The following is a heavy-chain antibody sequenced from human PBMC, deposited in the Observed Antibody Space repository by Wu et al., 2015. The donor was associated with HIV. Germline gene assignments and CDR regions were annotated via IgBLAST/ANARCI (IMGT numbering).Heavy chain of an antibody. V-gene: IGHV1-8*01. CDR3: ARQTTNLDY. CDR2: MNPNNDYT. CDR1: GYTFTGHD. J-gene: IGHJ4*03. Sequence: QVQLVQSGAEVKKPGASVKVSCEASGYTFTGHDVNWVRQTSGQGLEWMGWMNPNNDYTVYAQRFQGRISMTADRSISTAYMELSGLTSDDTAVYYCARQTTNLDYWGRGNLVTVSS. D-gene: IGHD1-7*01.